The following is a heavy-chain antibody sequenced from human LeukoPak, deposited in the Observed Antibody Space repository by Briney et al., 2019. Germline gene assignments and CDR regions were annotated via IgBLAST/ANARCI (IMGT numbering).Heavy chain of an antibody. J-gene: IGHJ4*02. CDR3: AKTDSTYFDY. CDR2: ISGSGGST. CDR1: GFTVSSNY. V-gene: IGHV3-23*01. Sequence: PGGSLRLSCAASGFTVSSNYMSWVRQAPGKGLEWVSAISGSGGSTYYADSVKGRFTISRDNSKNTLYLQMNSLRAEDTAVYYCAKTDSTYFDYWGQGTLVTVSS. D-gene: IGHD3-22*01.